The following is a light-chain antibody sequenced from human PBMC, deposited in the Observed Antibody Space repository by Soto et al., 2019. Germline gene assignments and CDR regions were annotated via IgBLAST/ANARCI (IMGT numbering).Light chain of an antibody. CDR1: QSVTSSY. CDR2: GAS. CDR3: QQYGSSPLT. V-gene: IGKV3-20*01. Sequence: EIVLTQSPGTLSLSPGERATLSCRASQSVTSSYLAWYQQKPGQAPRLLIYGASSSATGIPDRFSGSGSGTDFPLTISRLEPEDFAVYYWQQYGSSPLTFGGGTKVEIK. J-gene: IGKJ4*01.